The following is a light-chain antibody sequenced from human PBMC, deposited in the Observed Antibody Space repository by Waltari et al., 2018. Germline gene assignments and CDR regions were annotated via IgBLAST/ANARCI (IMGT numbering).Light chain of an antibody. CDR2: GTY. J-gene: IGKJ1*01. V-gene: IGKV3-20*01. CDR3: QQYGSWT. Sequence: EIVLTQSPGTLSLSPGERATLPCGASQSVSSNDLAWYQQKPGQAPRVLIYGTYNRATGIPDRFSGSGSGTDFTLTISRLEPEDFAVYYCQQYGSWTFGQGTKVEIK. CDR1: QSVSSND.